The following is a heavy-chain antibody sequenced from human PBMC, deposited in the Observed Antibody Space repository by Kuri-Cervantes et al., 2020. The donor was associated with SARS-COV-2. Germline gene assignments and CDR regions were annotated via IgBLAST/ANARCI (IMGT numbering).Heavy chain of an antibody. CDR2: ISSSSSTI. Sequence: GGSLRLSCAASGFTFSSYSMNWVRQAPGKGLEWVSYISSSSSTIYYADSVKGRFTISRDNAKNSLYLQMNSLRAEDTAVYYCARYCTSISCESAIDFWGQGTLVTVSS. CDR1: GFTFSSYS. J-gene: IGHJ4*02. D-gene: IGHD2-2*01. V-gene: IGHV3-48*01. CDR3: ARYCTSISCESAIDF.